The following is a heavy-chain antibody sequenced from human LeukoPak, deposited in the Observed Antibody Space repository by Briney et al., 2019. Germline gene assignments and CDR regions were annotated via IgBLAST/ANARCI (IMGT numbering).Heavy chain of an antibody. CDR1: GGSISSGDYY. D-gene: IGHD3-3*01. CDR3: ARAVGDFWSGYSAFDI. CDR2: IYYSGST. Sequence: SETLSLTCTVSGGSISSGDYYWSWIRQPPGEGLEWIGYIYYSGSTYYNPSLKSRVTISVDTSKNQFSLKLSSVTAADTAVYYCARAVGDFWSGYSAFDIWGQGTIVTASS. V-gene: IGHV4-30-4*08. J-gene: IGHJ3*02.